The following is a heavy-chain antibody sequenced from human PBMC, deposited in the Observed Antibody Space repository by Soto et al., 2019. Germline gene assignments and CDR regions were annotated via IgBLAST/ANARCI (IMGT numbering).Heavy chain of an antibody. CDR1: GYTFTGYA. CDR3: ARAVAVPADFGY. V-gene: IGHV1-3*05. D-gene: IGHD6-19*01. CDR2: INAGNGNT. J-gene: IGHJ4*02. Sequence: QVQLVQSGAEEKKPGASVKVSCKASGYTFTGYAMHWVRQAPGQRLEWMGWINAGNGNTKYSQKFQGRVTITRDTAAGTAYMELRSLRSDDPAVYYCARAVAVPADFGYRGQGTLVPVSS.